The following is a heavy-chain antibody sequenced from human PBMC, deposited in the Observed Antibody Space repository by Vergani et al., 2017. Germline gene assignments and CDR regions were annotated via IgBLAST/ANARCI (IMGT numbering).Heavy chain of an antibody. CDR1: GASIRSSNYY. J-gene: IGHJ5*02. V-gene: IGHV4-39*01. D-gene: IGHD6-19*01. CDR3: ARHSTVEWLVKLGWIDP. Sequence: QLQLQESGPGLVKPSATLSLTCSVSGASIRSSNYYCGWIRQPPGKGLEWIASIYYSGCTYYNPSLKSRVTISVDTSKNQFSLKLSSVTAADTAVYFCARHSTVEWLVKLGWIDPWGQGILVTVSS. CDR2: IYYSGCT.